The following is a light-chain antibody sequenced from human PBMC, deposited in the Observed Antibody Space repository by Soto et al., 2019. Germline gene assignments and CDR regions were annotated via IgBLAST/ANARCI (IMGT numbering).Light chain of an antibody. CDR2: AAS. CDR1: QSVSSSY. Sequence: EIVFTQSPGTLSLSPGERATLSCSASQSVSSSYLAWYQQKPGQVPRLLMYAASSRDTGVQDRFSGSGAGTEFTRTISRLEAEDFAVYYCQQSSSSTITFGQGTRLEIK. J-gene: IGKJ5*01. V-gene: IGKV3-20*01. CDR3: QQSSSSTIT.